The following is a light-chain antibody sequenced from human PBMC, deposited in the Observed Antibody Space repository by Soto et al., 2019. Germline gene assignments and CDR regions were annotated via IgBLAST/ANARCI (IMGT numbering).Light chain of an antibody. V-gene: IGKV3-20*01. Sequence: DIVLTQSPGTLSLSPGERATLSCRASQSVSSSSLAWYQQKPGQAPRLLIYGASSRATGIPDRFSGSGSGTDFTLTISRLEPEDFAVFYCQQYGSSALTFGGGTKVEIK. CDR2: GAS. J-gene: IGKJ4*01. CDR1: QSVSSSS. CDR3: QQYGSSALT.